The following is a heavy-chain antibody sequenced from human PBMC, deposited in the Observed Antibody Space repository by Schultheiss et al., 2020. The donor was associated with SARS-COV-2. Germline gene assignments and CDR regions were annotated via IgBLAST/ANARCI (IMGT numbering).Heavy chain of an antibody. CDR2: IYWNDDK. CDR3: AHSYYYDSGGYSLLGYFHH. Sequence: SGPTLVKPTQTLTLTCTFSGFSLSTSGVGVGWIRQPPGKALEWLALIYWNDDKRYSPSLKSRVTITKDTSKNQVVLTMTNMDPVDTATYYCAHSYYYDSGGYSLLGYFHHWGQGTLVTVSS. D-gene: IGHD3-22*01. J-gene: IGHJ1*01. V-gene: IGHV2-5*01. CDR1: GFSLSTSGVG.